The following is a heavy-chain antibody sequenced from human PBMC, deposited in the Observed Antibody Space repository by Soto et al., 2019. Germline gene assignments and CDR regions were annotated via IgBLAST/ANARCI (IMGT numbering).Heavy chain of an antibody. CDR3: ARDQGVVVTADNWFNP. V-gene: IGHV4-4*07. J-gene: IGHJ5*02. Sequence: SETLSLTCTVSGGSITDYSWVWIRQPAGKGLEWIGRIFSSGSTNYNPSLKGRITMSLDTSKNQFSLKLNSATATDTAVYFCARDQGVVVTADNWFNPWGQGILVTVSS. D-gene: IGHD2-21*02. CDR1: GGSITDYS. CDR2: IFSSGST.